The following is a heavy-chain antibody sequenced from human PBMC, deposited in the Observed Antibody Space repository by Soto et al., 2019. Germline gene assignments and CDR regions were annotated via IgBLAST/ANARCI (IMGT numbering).Heavy chain of an antibody. Sequence: GGSPRLSCAASGFTFSDYYMSWIRQAPGKGLEWVSYISSSSSYTNYADSVKGRFTISRDNAKNSLYLQMNSLRAEDTAVYYCASTSSSSGYYYYGMDVWGQGTTVTVSS. CDR2: ISSSSSYT. CDR1: GFTFSDYY. V-gene: IGHV3-11*06. CDR3: ASTSSSSGYYYYGMDV. D-gene: IGHD6-6*01. J-gene: IGHJ6*02.